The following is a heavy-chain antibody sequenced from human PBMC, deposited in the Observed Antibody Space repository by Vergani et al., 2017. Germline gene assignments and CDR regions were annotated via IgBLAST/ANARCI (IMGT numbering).Heavy chain of an antibody. Sequence: QVQLVESGGGVVQPGWSLRLSCAASGFTFSSYGMHWVRQAPGKGLEWVAVISYDGSNNYYADSVKGRFTISRDNSKNTLYLKMNSLRAEDTAVYDCAKAPNYYESSGYYLPYYYGMDVWGQGTTVTVSS. J-gene: IGHJ6*02. CDR2: ISYDGSNN. CDR3: AKAPNYYESSGYYLPYYYGMDV. CDR1: GFTFSSYG. V-gene: IGHV3-30*18. D-gene: IGHD3-22*01.